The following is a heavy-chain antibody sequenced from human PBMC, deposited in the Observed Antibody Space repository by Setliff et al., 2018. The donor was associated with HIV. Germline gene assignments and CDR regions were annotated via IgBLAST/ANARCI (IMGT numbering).Heavy chain of an antibody. CDR1: GGSFSGYY. V-gene: IGHV4-34*01. CDR2: INHSGST. Sequence: SETLSLTCAVYGGSFSGYYWNWIRQSPGKGLEWIGEINHSGSTNYNPSLKSRVTISVDTSKNQFSLKLTSVTAADTAVYYCARESRSMHVAHWGQGTLVTVSS. J-gene: IGHJ4*02. CDR3: ARESRSMHVAH. D-gene: IGHD5-12*01.